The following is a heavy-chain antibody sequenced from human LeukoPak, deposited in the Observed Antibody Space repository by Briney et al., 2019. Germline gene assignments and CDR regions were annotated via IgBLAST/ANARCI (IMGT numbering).Heavy chain of an antibody. CDR3: ARVVQLVTARFDY. CDR1: GGSISSYY. CDR2: IYYSGST. Sequence: SETLSLTCTVSGGSISSYYWSWIRQPPGKGLEWIGYIYYSGSTNYNPSLKSRVTISVDTSKNQFSLKLSSVTAADTAAYYCARVVQLVTARFDYWGQGTLVTVSS. J-gene: IGHJ4*02. V-gene: IGHV4-59*01. D-gene: IGHD3-9*01.